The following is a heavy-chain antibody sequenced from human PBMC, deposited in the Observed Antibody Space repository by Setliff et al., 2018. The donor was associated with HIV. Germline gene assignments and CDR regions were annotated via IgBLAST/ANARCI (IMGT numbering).Heavy chain of an antibody. D-gene: IGHD3-22*01. CDR1: GFSLSTSAMC. CDR3: AQTVYYDSSGYYPYDY. V-gene: IGHV2-70*11. Sequence: SGPTLVNPTQTLTLTCTFSGFSLSTSAMCVNWIRQPPGKAPEWLARIDWDDDKYYSTSLKTRLTISKDTSKNQVVLTMTNMDPVDTATYYCAQTVYYDSSGYYPYDYWGQGTLVTVSS. CDR2: IDWDDDK. J-gene: IGHJ4*02.